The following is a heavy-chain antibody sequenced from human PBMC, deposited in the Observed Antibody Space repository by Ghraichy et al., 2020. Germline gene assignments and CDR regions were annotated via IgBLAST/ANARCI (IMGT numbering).Heavy chain of an antibody. CDR1: GGSISSGGYY. J-gene: IGHJ3*02. D-gene: IGHD2-2*02. CDR2: IYYSGST. V-gene: IGHV4-31*03. Sequence: LSLTCTVSGGSISSGGYYWSWIRQHPGKGLEWIGYIYYSGSTYYNPSLKSRVTISVDTSKNQFSLKLSSVTAADTAVYYCARVRGMAVPAAIREDALDIWGQGTMVTVSS. CDR3: ARVRGMAVPAAIREDALDI.